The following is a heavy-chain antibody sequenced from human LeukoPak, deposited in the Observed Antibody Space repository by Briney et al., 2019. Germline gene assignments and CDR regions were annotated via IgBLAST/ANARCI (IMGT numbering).Heavy chain of an antibody. D-gene: IGHD5-24*01. CDR2: IYHSGST. V-gene: IGHV4-38-2*01. J-gene: IGHJ4*02. Sequence: PSETLSLXCAVSGYSISSDYCWGWIRQPPGKGLEWIGNIYHSGSTYYNPSLKSRVTISVDTSKNQFSLKLSSVTAADTAVYYCARREMATITSFDYWGQGTLVTVSS. CDR3: ARREMATITSFDY. CDR1: GYSISSDYC.